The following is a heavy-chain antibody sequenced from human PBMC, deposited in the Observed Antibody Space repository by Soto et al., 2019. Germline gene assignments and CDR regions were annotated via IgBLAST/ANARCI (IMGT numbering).Heavy chain of an antibody. CDR3: AIEKPAAKYYSYYGMDV. Sequence: QVQLVQSGAEVKKPGSSVKVSCKASGGTFSSYTISWVRQAPGQGLEWMGRIIPILGIANYAQKFQGRVTIAADKSTSTAYMELSSLRSEDTAVYYCAIEKPAAKYYSYYGMDVWGQGTTVTVSS. D-gene: IGHD2-2*01. CDR1: GGTFSSYT. J-gene: IGHJ6*02. CDR2: IIPILGIA. V-gene: IGHV1-69*02.